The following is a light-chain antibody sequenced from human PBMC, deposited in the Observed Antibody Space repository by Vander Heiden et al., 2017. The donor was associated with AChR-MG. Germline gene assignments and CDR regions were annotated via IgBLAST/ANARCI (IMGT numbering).Light chain of an antibody. J-gene: IGKJ2*01. Sequence: VMTQSTESLAVPLGERATMNCTSSQTIFKNSLAWYQHTPGQPLKLLIYWSSTRVSGVPDRFRGSGSGTDFTLTITSLQPEDVAVYYCHQYDVTPDTFGQGTKLEIK. CDR1: QTIFKNS. CDR2: WSS. CDR3: HQYDVTPDT. V-gene: IGKV4-1*01.